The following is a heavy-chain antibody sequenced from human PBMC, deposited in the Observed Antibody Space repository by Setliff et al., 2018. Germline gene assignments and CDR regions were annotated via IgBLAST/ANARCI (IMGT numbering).Heavy chain of an antibody. CDR2: ISGSGGST. CDR3: AKVNNRFWSGYYPYYYAMDV. Sequence: GESLKISCAASGFTFSSYAMSWVRQAPGKGLEWVSAISGSGGSTYYADSVKGRFTISRDNSKNTLYLQMNSLRAEDTAVYYCAKVNNRFWSGYYPYYYAMDVWGQGTTVTSP. CDR1: GFTFSSYA. J-gene: IGHJ6*02. D-gene: IGHD3-3*01. V-gene: IGHV3-23*01.